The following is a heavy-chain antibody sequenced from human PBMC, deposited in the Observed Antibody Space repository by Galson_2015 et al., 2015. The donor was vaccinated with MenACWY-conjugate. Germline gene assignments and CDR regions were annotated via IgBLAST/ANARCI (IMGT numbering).Heavy chain of an antibody. CDR3: ATTRAPYGGYAGEYYFDH. Sequence: SLRLSCAASGFILSSTSYMSWVRQAPGKGPEWMSIIYSGGGPYFAEAVEGRFTLSRGHTNKMGYFQMGNVRAEDTALYYCATTRAPYGGYAGEYYFDHWGQGVLVTVSS. CDR1: GFILSSTS. CDR2: IYSGGGP. J-gene: IGHJ4*02. D-gene: IGHD5-12*01. V-gene: IGHV3-66*01.